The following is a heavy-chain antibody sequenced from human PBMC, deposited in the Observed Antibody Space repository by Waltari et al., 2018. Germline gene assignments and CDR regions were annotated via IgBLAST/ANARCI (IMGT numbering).Heavy chain of an antibody. D-gene: IGHD6-19*01. J-gene: IGHJ3*02. CDR3: AKDISMKGSGWSDDAFDI. V-gene: IGHV3-43*01. CDR2: ISWDGGST. CDR1: GFTFDDST. Sequence: EVQLVESGGVVVQPGGSLRLSCAASGFTFDDSTMHWVRQAPGKGLEWVSLISWDGGSTYYADSVKGRFTISRDNSKNSLYLQMNSLRTEDTALYYCAKDISMKGSGWSDDAFDIWGQGTMVTVSS.